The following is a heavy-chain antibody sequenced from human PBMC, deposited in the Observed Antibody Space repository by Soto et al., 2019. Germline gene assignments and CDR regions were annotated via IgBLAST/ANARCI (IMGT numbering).Heavy chain of an antibody. V-gene: IGHV3-21*01. Sequence: HLVESGGGLVQPGGSLRLSCAASGFTFSTYSMNWVRRAPGKGLEWVSSISGSGNYTHYADFLRGRFTISRDNAKTSLYLQMNSLRAEDTAVHYCAREGINNYNEYYFDSWGQGTVVTVSS. CDR2: ISGSGNYT. CDR3: AREGINNYNEYYFDS. CDR1: GFTFSTYS. D-gene: IGHD4-4*01. J-gene: IGHJ4*02.